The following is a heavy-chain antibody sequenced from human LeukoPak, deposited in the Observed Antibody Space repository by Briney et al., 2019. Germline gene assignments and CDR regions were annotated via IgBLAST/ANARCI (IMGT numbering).Heavy chain of an antibody. CDR2: IYHSGTT. CDR1: GYSISSGYF. CDR3: ARGYSSSWYFNWFDP. D-gene: IGHD6-13*01. Sequence: SETLSLTCTVSGYSISSGYFWGWIRQPPGKGLEWIGSIYHSGTTYYNPSLKSRVTISVDTSKNQFSLKLTSLTAEDTAVYYCARGYSSSWYFNWFDPWGQGTLVTVSS. V-gene: IGHV4-38-2*02. J-gene: IGHJ5*02.